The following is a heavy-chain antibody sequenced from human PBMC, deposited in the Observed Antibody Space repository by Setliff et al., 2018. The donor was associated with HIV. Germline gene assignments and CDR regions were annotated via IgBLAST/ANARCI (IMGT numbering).Heavy chain of an antibody. CDR1: GGSINITNFY. CDR3: ARAQPYYYYYMDV. Sequence: SETLSLTCTVSGGSINITNFYWAWIRQPPGKGLEWLGSIYYSGTTYVHPSLKSRVTISIDTFKSQFSLKLRSVNAADTAVYYCARAQPYYYYYMDVWGKGTTVTVSS. V-gene: IGHV4-39*07. D-gene: IGHD6-13*01. CDR2: IYYSGTT. J-gene: IGHJ6*03.